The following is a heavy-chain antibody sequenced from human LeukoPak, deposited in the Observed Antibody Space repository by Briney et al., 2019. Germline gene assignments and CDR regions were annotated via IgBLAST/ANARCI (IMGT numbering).Heavy chain of an antibody. Sequence: SETLSLTCSVSGGSISSYYWSWIRQPAGKGLEWIGRIYTSGSTNYNPSLKSRVTMSVDTSKNQFSLKLSSVTAADTAVYYCARRDYDFWSGSYFFDYWGQGTLVTVSS. CDR2: IYTSGST. CDR3: ARRDYDFWSGSYFFDY. V-gene: IGHV4-4*07. J-gene: IGHJ4*02. D-gene: IGHD3-3*01. CDR1: GGSISSYY.